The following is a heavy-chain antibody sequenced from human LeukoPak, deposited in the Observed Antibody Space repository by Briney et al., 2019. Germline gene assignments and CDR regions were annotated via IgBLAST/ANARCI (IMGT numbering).Heavy chain of an antibody. J-gene: IGHJ5*02. CDR2: INPNSGGT. CDR3: ARGRENDYSSSWPDP. Sequence: ASVKVSCKASGSTFTDYYMHWVRQAPGQGLEWMGWINPNSGGTNFAQKFQGRVTMTRDTSISTAYMELNRLRSDDTAVYYCARGRENDYSSSWPDPWGQGTLVTVSS. V-gene: IGHV1-2*02. CDR1: GSTFTDYY. D-gene: IGHD6-13*01.